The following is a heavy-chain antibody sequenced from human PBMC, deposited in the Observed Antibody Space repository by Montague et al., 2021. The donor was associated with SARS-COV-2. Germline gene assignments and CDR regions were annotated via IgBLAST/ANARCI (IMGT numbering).Heavy chain of an antibody. CDR2: IYDSGST. CDR3: ARRGRKLLPVATTIGGFDI. Sequence: ETLSLTCTVSGGSISSSNYYWDWIRQPPGKGLEWIGSIYDSGSTYYNXSLKSRVTISVDTSKNHFSLKLSSVTAADTAVYYCARRGRKLLPVATTIGGFDIWGQGTMVTVSS. CDR1: GGSISSSNYY. D-gene: IGHD5-12*01. V-gene: IGHV4-39*02. J-gene: IGHJ3*02.